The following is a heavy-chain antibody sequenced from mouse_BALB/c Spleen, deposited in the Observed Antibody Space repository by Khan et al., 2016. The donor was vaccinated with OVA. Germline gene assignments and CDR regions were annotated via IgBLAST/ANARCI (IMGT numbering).Heavy chain of an antibody. D-gene: IGHD1-1*01. CDR3: ARSRYYGSSYFDY. CDR1: GYTFSGYW. Sequence: VQLQESGAELMKPGASVKISCKATGYTFSGYWIEWVKQRPGHGLEWIGEILPGSGSTKYNEKFKGKATLTADTSSTTAYMQLSSLTSEDSADYYCARSRYYGSSYFDYWGQGTTLTVSS. J-gene: IGHJ2*01. CDR2: ILPGSGST. V-gene: IGHV1-9*01.